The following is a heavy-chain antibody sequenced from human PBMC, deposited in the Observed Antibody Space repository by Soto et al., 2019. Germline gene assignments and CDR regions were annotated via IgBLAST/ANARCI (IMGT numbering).Heavy chain of an antibody. V-gene: IGHV1-2*02. CDR2: INPNNGGT. J-gene: IGHJ6*02. CDR1: GYTFTVYH. Sequence: QVQLVQSGAEVMKPGASVKVSCKASGYTFTVYHMYWVRQAPGQGLEWMGWINPNNGGTSYAQKFQDRVTLTRDTSISTAYMELTRLTSDDTAVYYCGRGGDYYYGMDVWGQGTTVTVSS. CDR3: GRGGDYYYGMDV. D-gene: IGHD3-16*01.